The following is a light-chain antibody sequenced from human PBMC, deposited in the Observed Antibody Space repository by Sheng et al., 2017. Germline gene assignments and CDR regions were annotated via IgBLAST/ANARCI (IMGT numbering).Light chain of an antibody. Sequence: EIVLTQSPGTLSLSPGERATLSCRASQSVSTYLAWYQQKPGQAPRLLIYDASNRATGIPDRFSGGGSGTDFTLTISRLEPEDFAVYYCQQYGSSPTFGQGTKVEIK. CDR2: DAS. V-gene: IGKV3-20*01. CDR3: QQYGSSPT. J-gene: IGKJ1*01. CDR1: QSVSTY.